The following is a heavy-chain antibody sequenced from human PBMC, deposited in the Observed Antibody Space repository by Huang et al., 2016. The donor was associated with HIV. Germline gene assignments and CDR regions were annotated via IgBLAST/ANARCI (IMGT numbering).Heavy chain of an antibody. CDR1: GFQFRGYW. CDR3: ARGFQAKPGDY. V-gene: IGHV3-7*01. J-gene: IGHJ4*02. Sequence: EVHLVESGGGLVRPGRSLRLSCAASGFQFRGYWLNWVRQPPGRGLEWVAKINSDGGERFYVDSVRGRFTISRDNANNSVSLHLNSLKAEDTGVYYCARGFQAKPGDYWGQGTLVTVSS. CDR2: INSDGGER.